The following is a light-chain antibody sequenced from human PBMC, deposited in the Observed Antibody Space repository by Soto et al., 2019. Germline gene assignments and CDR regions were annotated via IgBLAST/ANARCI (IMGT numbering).Light chain of an antibody. V-gene: IGKV3-20*01. CDR3: QQYVNLVWT. Sequence: EIVLTQSPGTLSLSPGERATLSCRASQSVSSYYLAWYQQKPGQAPRLLIYAASSRATGIPDRFSGGGSGTDFTLTISRLEPEDVALYYCQQYVNLVWTLGQGTKVDIK. CDR1: QSVSSYY. J-gene: IGKJ1*01. CDR2: AAS.